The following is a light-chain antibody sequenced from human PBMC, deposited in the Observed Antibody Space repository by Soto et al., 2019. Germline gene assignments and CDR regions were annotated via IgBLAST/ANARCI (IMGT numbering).Light chain of an antibody. CDR3: QSYDGSLRGSV. CDR1: YSNIGSGYD. CDR2: VNS. V-gene: IGLV1-40*01. Sequence: QSVLTQPTSVSGAPGQRVTISCTGSYSNIGSGYDVHWYQQLPGSAPKLLIYVNSNRPSGVPDRFSASKSGTSASLAITGLQADDEADYYCQSYDGSLRGSVFGGGTKLTVL. J-gene: IGLJ3*02.